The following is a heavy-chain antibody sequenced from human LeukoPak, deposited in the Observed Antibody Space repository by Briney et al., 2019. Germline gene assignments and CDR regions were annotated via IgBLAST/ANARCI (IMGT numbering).Heavy chain of an antibody. CDR2: MYYSGST. D-gene: IGHD3-22*01. V-gene: IGHV4-39*07. CDR1: GGSISSSSYH. CDR3: ARAALYYYDSSGYYLPPHFDY. J-gene: IGHJ4*02. Sequence: SETLSLTCTVSGGSISSSSYHWGWIRQPPGKGLEWIGSMYYSGSTHYNPSLRSRVTMSVDTSKNQFSLKLSSVTAADTAVYYCARAALYYYDSSGYYLPPHFDYWGQGTLVTVSS.